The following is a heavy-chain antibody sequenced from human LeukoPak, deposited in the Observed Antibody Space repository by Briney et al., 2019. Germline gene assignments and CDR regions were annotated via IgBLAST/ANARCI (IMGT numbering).Heavy chain of an antibody. CDR3: ARGLYYFDSSVAFDI. V-gene: IGHV1-69*05. CDR1: GGTFSSYA. D-gene: IGHD3-22*01. J-gene: IGHJ3*02. CDR2: IIPIFGTA. Sequence: SVKVSCKASGGTFSSYAISWVRQAPGQGLEWMGGIIPIFGTANYAQKFQGRVTMTRNTSIRTAYMELSSLRSEDTAVYYCARGLYYFDSSVAFDIWGQGTLVTVSS.